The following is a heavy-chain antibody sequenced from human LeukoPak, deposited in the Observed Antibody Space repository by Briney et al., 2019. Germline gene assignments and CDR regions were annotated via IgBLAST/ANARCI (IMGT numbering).Heavy chain of an antibody. CDR1: GFTFSSYE. CDR3: AREVYYYDSSGYHPYFDY. J-gene: IGHJ4*02. V-gene: IGHV3-48*03. Sequence: GRSLRLSCAASGFTFSSYEMKWVRQAPGKGLEWVSYISSSGSTIYYADSVKGRFTISRDNAKNSLYLQMNSLRAEDTAVYYCAREVYYYDSSGYHPYFDYWGQGTLVTVSS. D-gene: IGHD3-22*01. CDR2: ISSSGSTI.